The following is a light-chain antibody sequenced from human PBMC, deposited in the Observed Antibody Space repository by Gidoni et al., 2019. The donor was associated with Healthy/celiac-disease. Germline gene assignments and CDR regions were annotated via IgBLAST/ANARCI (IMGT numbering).Light chain of an antibody. J-gene: IGKJ4*01. Sequence: EIVMTQSPATLSVSPGERATLSCRASQSVNSNLAWYQQKPGQAPRLLIYGASTRATGIPARFSGSGSGTEFTLTISSLQSEDFAVYYCQQYNNWPPLTFXGXTKVXIK. CDR2: GAS. V-gene: IGKV3-15*01. CDR1: QSVNSN. CDR3: QQYNNWPPLT.